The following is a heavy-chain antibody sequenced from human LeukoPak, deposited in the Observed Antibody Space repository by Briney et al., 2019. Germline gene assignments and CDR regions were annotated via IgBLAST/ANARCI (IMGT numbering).Heavy chain of an antibody. CDR2: ISDSGGST. Sequence: GGLRLSCAASGFTFSSYVINWVRQAPGKGLEWVSGISDSGGSTYYADSVKGRFTISRDNPKNTLYLQMNSLRAEDTAVYYCAKLPGRAADYWGQGTLVTVSS. CDR3: AKLPGRAADY. J-gene: IGHJ4*02. CDR1: GFTFSSYV. V-gene: IGHV3-23*01.